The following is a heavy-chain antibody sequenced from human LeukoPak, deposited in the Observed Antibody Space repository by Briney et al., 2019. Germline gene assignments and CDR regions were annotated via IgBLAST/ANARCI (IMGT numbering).Heavy chain of an antibody. J-gene: IGHJ6*03. CDR3: AREGPQKVVPAAYDYYYYYYMDV. V-gene: IGHV6-1*01. D-gene: IGHD2-2*01. CDR2: TYYRSKWYN. Sequence: SQTLSLTCAISGDSVSSNSAAWNWIRQSPPRGLEWLGRTYYRSKWYNDYAVSVKSRITINPDTSKNQFSLQLNSVTPEDTAVYYCAREGPQKVVPAAYDYYYYYYMDVWGKGTTVTVSS. CDR1: GDSVSSNSAA.